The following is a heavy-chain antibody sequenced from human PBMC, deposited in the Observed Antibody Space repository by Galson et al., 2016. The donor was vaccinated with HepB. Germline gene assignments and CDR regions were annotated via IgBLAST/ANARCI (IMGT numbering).Heavy chain of an antibody. D-gene: IGHD5-12*01. CDR2: IKPDGSEK. J-gene: IGHJ4*01. Sequence: SLRLSCAASGFTFSSYWMTWVRQAPGKGLEWVANIKPDGSEKYSVDSVKGRFPISRDNAKNSLYLQMNSLRVGDTAVYYCGGGTTWLAGVWGHGTLVAVSS. CDR1: GFTFSSYW. V-gene: IGHV3-7*04. CDR3: GGGTTWLAGV.